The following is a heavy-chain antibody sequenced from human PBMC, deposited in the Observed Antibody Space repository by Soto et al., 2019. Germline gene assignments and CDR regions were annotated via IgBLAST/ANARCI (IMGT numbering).Heavy chain of an antibody. V-gene: IGHV4-59*01. Sequence: HSETLSLTCTVSGGSISSYYWSWIRQPPGKGLEWIGYIYYSGSTNYNPSLKSRVTISVDTSKNQFSLKLSSVTAADTAVYYCARTLFGWGIWFDPGGQGTLVTVSS. CDR1: GGSISSYY. CDR3: ARTLFGWGIWFDP. CDR2: IYYSGST. D-gene: IGHD3-10*02. J-gene: IGHJ5*02.